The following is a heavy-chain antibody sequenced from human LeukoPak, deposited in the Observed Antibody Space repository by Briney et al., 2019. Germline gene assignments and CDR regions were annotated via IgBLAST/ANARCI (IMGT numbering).Heavy chain of an antibody. D-gene: IGHD6-13*01. CDR2: ISGSGGST. J-gene: IGHJ5*02. CDR1: GFTFSSYA. CDR3: AKVAYSSSALILGP. Sequence: PGGSLRLSCAASGFTFSSYAMSWVRQAPGKGLEWVSAISGSGGSTYYAGSVKGRFTISRDNSKNTLYLQMNSLRAEDTAVYYCAKVAYSSSALILGPWGQGTLVTVSS. V-gene: IGHV3-23*01.